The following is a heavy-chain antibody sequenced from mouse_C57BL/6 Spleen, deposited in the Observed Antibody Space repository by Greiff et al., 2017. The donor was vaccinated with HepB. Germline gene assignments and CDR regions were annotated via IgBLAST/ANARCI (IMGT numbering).Heavy chain of an antibody. CDR3: ARSEVTTVLFDY. Sequence: VQLVESGAELVRPGASVKLSCKASGYTFTDYYINWVKQRPGQGLEWIARIYPGSGNTYYNEKFKGKATLTAEKSSSTAYMQLSSLTSEDSAVYFCARSEVTTVLFDYWGQGTTLTVSS. D-gene: IGHD2-2*01. J-gene: IGHJ2*01. CDR1: GYTFTDYY. V-gene: IGHV1-76*01. CDR2: IYPGSGNT.